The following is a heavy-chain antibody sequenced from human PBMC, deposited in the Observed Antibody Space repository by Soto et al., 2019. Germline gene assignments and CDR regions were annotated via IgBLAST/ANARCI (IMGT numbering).Heavy chain of an antibody. J-gene: IGHJ4*02. CDR2: ISYDGSNK. CDR3: AKSGWLQLRGYFDY. D-gene: IGHD5-12*01. CDR1: GFTFSSYG. V-gene: IGHV3-30*18. Sequence: GGSLRLSCAASGFTFSSYGMHWVRQAPGKGLEWVAVISYDGSNKFYADSVKGRFTISRDNSKNTLYLQMNSLRAEDTAVYYCAKSGWLQLRGYFDYWGQGTMVTVYS.